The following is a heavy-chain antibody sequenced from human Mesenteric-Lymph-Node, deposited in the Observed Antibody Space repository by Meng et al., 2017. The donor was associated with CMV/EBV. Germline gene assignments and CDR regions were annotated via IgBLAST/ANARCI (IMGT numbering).Heavy chain of an antibody. CDR1: GFTFSSYS. CDR2: ISSTSSHI. D-gene: IGHD2-21*01. V-gene: IGHV3-21*01. J-gene: IGHJ4*02. CDR3: ARGGDRGEEDF. Sequence: GGSLRLSCAASGFTFSSYSMNWVRQAPGKGLEWVSSISSTSSHIYYADSVRRRFTISRDNAKNSLYLQMNSLRAEDTAVYYCARGGDRGEEDFWGQGTLVTVSS.